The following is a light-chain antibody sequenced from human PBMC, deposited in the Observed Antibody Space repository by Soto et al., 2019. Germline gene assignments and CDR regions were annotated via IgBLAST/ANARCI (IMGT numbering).Light chain of an antibody. CDR1: QTISSW. Sequence: IEITKSPSTLSASVADRVTIPCRASQTISSWLAWYQQKPGKAPKLLIYKASTLKSGVPSRFSGSGSGTEFTLTISRLQPDDFATYYCQHYNSYSEAFGQGTKVDIK. CDR2: KAS. V-gene: IGKV1-5*03. J-gene: IGKJ1*01. CDR3: QHYNSYSEA.